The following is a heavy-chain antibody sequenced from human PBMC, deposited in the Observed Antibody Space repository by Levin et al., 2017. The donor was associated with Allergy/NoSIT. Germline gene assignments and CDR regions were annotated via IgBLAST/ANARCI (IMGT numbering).Heavy chain of an antibody. D-gene: IGHD1-14*01. Sequence: AASVKVSCKASGYTFTSYDINWVRQATGQGLEWVGWMNPNSGNTAYAQKFQGRVTMTSNTSISTAYLELSSLRSEDTAVYYCARGGTHYYYCHMDVWGKGTTVTVSS. CDR1: GYTFTSYD. J-gene: IGHJ6*03. V-gene: IGHV1-8*01. CDR2: MNPNSGNT. CDR3: ARGGTHYYYCHMDV.